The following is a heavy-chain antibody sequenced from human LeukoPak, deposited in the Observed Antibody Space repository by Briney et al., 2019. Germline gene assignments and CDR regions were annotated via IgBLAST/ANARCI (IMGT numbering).Heavy chain of an antibody. J-gene: IGHJ4*02. Sequence: ASVKVSCKASGYTFTGYYMYWVRQAPGQGLEWMGWIDPNSGGTNFAQKFQGRVTMTRDTSITTAYVELSSLKSDDTAVYYCARGDIQWDYWGQGTQVTVSS. CDR3: ARGDIQWDY. CDR2: IDPNSGGT. D-gene: IGHD6-19*01. CDR1: GYTFTGYY. V-gene: IGHV1-2*02.